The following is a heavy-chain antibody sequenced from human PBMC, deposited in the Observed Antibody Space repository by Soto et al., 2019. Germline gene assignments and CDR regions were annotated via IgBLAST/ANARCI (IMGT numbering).Heavy chain of an antibody. Sequence: QVQLVQSGAEVKKPGASVKVSCKASGYTFTSYYMHWVRQAPGQGLEWMGIINPSGGITSYAQKFQGRVTMTRDTSTSTVYMELSSLRSEDTAVYYCAREIVVVPAAIAEDAFDIWGQGTMVTVSS. CDR1: GYTFTSYY. V-gene: IGHV1-46*03. J-gene: IGHJ3*02. CDR2: INPSGGIT. D-gene: IGHD2-2*01. CDR3: AREIVVVPAAIAEDAFDI.